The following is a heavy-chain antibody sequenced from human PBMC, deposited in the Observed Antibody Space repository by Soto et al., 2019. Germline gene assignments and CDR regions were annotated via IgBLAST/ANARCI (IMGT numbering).Heavy chain of an antibody. V-gene: IGHV4-59*08. CDR2: IYYSGST. Sequence: SETLSLTCSVSGGSIGIYYLSWIRQPPGKGLEWIGYIYYSGSTNYNPSLKSRVTVSADTSRNHFSLRLSSVTAADTAVYYCARHEFVGYYYHMDVWGKGTTVTVSS. CDR3: ARHEFVGYYYHMDV. CDR1: GGSIGIYY. J-gene: IGHJ6*03. D-gene: IGHD3-16*01.